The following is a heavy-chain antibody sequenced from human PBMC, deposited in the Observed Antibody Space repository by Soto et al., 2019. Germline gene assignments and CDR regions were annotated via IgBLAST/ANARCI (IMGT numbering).Heavy chain of an antibody. D-gene: IGHD6-19*01. Sequence: VQLVESGGGVVQPGRSLRLSCAASGFTFSDYAMHWVRQAPGKGLEWVAVVSHDGRNTHYADSVKGRFTISRDSSKNAASLEMTSLRAEDTAVYSCAKGGGQWLVTSDFNYWGQGAVVTGSS. CDR2: VSHDGRNT. CDR3: AKGGGQWLVTSDFNY. CDR1: GFTFSDYA. J-gene: IGHJ4*02. V-gene: IGHV3-30*18.